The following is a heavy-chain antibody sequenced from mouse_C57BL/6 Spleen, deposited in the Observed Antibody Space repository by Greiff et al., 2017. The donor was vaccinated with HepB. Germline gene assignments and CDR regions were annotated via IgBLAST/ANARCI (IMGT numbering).Heavy chain of an antibody. D-gene: IGHD1-1*01. CDR3: ARGYYY. V-gene: IGHV1-69*01. CDR2: IDPSDSYT. Sequence: QVHVKQPGAELVMPGASVKLSCKASGYTFTSYWMHWVKQRPGQGLEWIGEIDPSDSYTNYNQKFKGKSTLTVDKSSSTAYMQLSSLTSEDSAVYYCARGYYYWGQGTTLTVSS. CDR1: GYTFTSYW. J-gene: IGHJ2*01.